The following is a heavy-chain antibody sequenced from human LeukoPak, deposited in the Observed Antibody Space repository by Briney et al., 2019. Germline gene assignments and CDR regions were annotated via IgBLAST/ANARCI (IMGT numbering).Heavy chain of an antibody. CDR1: GFTFSSYG. V-gene: IGHV3-30*02. Sequence: GGSLRLSCAASGFTFSSYGMHWVRQAPGKGLEWVAFIRYDGSNKYYADSVKGRFTISRDNSKNTLYLQMNSLRAEDTAVYYCAKTRPVVVVAADFDYWGQGTLVIVSS. D-gene: IGHD2-15*01. J-gene: IGHJ4*02. CDR3: AKTRPVVVVAADFDY. CDR2: IRYDGSNK.